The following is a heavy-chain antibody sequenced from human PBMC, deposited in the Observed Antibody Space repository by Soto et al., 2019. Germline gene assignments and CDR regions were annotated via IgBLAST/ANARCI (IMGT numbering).Heavy chain of an antibody. Sequence: EVQLVESGGGLVQPGRSLRLSCAASGFTFDDYAMHWVRQAPGKGLEWVSGISWNSGSIGYADSVKGRFTISRDNAKNSQYLQMNSLRGEDTALYYCAKDMVRSSGWYYFDYWGQGTLVTVSS. CDR1: GFTFDDYA. J-gene: IGHJ4*02. V-gene: IGHV3-9*01. CDR3: AKDMVRSSGWYYFDY. CDR2: ISWNSGSI. D-gene: IGHD6-19*01.